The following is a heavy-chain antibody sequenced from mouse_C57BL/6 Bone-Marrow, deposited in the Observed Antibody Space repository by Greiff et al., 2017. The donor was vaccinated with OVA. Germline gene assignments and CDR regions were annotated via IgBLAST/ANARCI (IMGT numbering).Heavy chain of an antibody. CDR1: GFNIKDYY. D-gene: IGHD2-3*01. CDR3: ARDGYYVDY. V-gene: IGHV14-2*01. CDR2: IDPEDGVT. J-gene: IGHJ2*01. Sequence: VQLQQSGAELVKPGASVKLSCTASGFNIKDYYMHWVKQRTEQGLEWIGRIDPEDGVTKYAPKFQGKATITADTSSNTAYLQLSSLTSEDSAVYYCARDGYYVDYWGQGATLTVFS.